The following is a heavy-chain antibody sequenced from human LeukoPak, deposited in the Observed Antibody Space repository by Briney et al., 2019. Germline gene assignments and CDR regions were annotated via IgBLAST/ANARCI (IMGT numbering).Heavy chain of an antibody. V-gene: IGHV4-38-2*02. CDR2: IYHSGST. CDR3: ASHEHKAVAGDT. D-gene: IGHD6-19*01. CDR1: GCSISSGYY. Sequence: SETLSLTCTVSGCSISSGYYWGWIRQPPGKGLEWIGSIYHSGSTYYNPSLKSRVTISVDTSKNHFSLRLISVTAADTAMYYCASHEHKAVAGDTWGQGTLVTVSS. J-gene: IGHJ5*02.